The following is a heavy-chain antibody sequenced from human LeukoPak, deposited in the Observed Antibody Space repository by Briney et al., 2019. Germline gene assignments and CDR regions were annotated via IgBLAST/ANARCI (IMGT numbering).Heavy chain of an antibody. D-gene: IGHD4-17*01. CDR2: ISSSGSTI. J-gene: IGHJ3*02. CDR3: ARHYVPAFDI. CDR1: GFTFSSYE. V-gene: IGHV3-48*03. Sequence: PGGSLRLSCAASGFTFSSYEMNWVRQAPGKGLEWVSYISSSGSTIYYADSVKGRFTISRDSAKNSLYLQMNSLRAEDTAVYYCARHYVPAFDIWGQGTMVTVSS.